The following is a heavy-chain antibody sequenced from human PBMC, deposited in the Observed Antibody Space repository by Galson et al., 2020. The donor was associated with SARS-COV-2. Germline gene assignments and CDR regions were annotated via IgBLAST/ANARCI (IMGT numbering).Heavy chain of an antibody. J-gene: IGHJ6*02. D-gene: IGHD2-15*01. CDR2: IYSSGST. CDR1: GGSITSGGYY. Sequence: SETLSLTCTVSGGSITSGGYYWSWLRQHPGKGLEWIGYIYSSGSTYYTPSLRGRISISVDTSKNQFSLKLNSVTAADTAVYYCATRYCGGSDCSSGDYYCGLDVWGQGTPVTVSS. CDR3: ATRYCGGSDCSSGDYYCGLDV. V-gene: IGHV4-31*03.